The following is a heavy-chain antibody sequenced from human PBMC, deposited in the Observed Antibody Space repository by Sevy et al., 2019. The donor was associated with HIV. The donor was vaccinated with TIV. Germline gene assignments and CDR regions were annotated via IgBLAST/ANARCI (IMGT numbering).Heavy chain of an antibody. CDR2: VYYTGGT. V-gene: IGHV4-59*08. CDR3: ARRNDFDI. CDR1: GGSINSDH. J-gene: IGHJ3*02. Sequence: SETLSLTCTVSGGSINSDHWNWIRQPPGKGLEWIGYVYYTGGTNYNTSLKNRVTISVDRTKNQFSLNLTSVTAADTAGYYCARRNDFDIWGQWTMVTVSS.